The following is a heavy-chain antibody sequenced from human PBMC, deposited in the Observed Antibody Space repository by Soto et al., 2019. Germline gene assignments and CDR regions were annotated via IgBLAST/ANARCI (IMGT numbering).Heavy chain of an antibody. CDR2: IHGGDSPT. CDR1: GYIFSNYW. V-gene: IGHV5-51*01. J-gene: IGHJ4*02. CDR3: ARLLFLEWFDDY. Sequence: GEPMKISCKGSGYIFSNYWIGWVRQMPGKGLEWMGIIHGGDSPTRYSPSFEGQVTISTDKSISTAYMELRSLKSDDTAVYYCARLLFLEWFDDYWGQGTLVTVSS. D-gene: IGHD3-3*01.